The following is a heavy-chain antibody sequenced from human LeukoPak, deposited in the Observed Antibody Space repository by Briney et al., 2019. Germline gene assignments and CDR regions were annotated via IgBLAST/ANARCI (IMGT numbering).Heavy chain of an antibody. CDR2: IYYSGST. V-gene: IGHV4-59*01. Sequence: SETLSLTCTVSGGSISSYYWSWIRQPPGKGLEWIGYIYYSGSTNYNPSLKSRATISVDTSKNQFSLKLSSVTAADTAVYYCARDWAIAVAGSWYYGMDVWGQGTTVTVSS. CDR3: ARDWAIAVAGSWYYGMDV. CDR1: GGSISSYY. D-gene: IGHD6-19*01. J-gene: IGHJ6*02.